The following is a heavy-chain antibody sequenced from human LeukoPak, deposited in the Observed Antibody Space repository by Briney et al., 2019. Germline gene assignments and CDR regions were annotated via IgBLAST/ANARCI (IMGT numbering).Heavy chain of an antibody. Sequence: PSETLSLTCTVSGGSISSYYWSWIRQPPGKRLEWIGHIYYSGSHNYSPSLKSRITISVDTSKNQFSLKLSSVTAADPAVYYCASRSSIWSGYQDTLYYFDSWGQGTLVTVSS. CDR1: GGSISSYY. J-gene: IGHJ4*02. CDR3: ASRSSIWSGYQDTLYYFDS. CDR2: IYYSGSH. D-gene: IGHD3-3*01. V-gene: IGHV4-59*01.